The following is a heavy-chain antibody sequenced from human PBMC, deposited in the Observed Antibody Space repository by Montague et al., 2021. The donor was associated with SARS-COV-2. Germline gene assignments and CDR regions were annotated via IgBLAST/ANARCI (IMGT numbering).Heavy chain of an antibody. V-gene: IGHV4-39*01. CDR2: IYYSGSA. CDR3: ARLESTRGVIIRGAFHI. J-gene: IGHJ3*02. D-gene: IGHD3-10*01. Sequence: SETLSLTCSVSGDSINNSRYYWGWIRQPPGKGLERIGTIYYSGSAYYNPSLKSRVTISVDTSKDQFSLKLNSVTATDMAVYYCARLESTRGVIIRGAFHIWGQGTKVTVSS. CDR1: GDSINNSRYY.